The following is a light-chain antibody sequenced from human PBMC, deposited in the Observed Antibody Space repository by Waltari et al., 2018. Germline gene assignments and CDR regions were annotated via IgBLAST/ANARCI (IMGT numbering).Light chain of an antibody. CDR2: RAS. CDR3: QQYDSYSTT. Sequence: DIQMTQSPSILSASVGARVTITCRASQSISVWLAWYQQKPGRAPKLLIFRASSLESGVPSRFSGSGSGTEFTLTISSLQPDDFATYYCQQYDSYSTTFGGGTKVEIK. CDR1: QSISVW. V-gene: IGKV1-5*03. J-gene: IGKJ4*01.